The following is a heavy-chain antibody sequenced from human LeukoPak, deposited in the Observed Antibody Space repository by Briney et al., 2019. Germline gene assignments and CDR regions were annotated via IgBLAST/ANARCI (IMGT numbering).Heavy chain of an antibody. V-gene: IGHV3-7*01. J-gene: IGHJ4*02. D-gene: IGHD5-12*01. CDR3: ARWDIRGTAHQLDY. Sequence: GGSLRLSCAASGFTFSSYAMHWVRQAPGKGLEWVANINQDASARYYVASVRGRFTISRDNARSSINLQMNSLRVEDTAVYYCARWDIRGTAHQLDYWGQGTLVTVSS. CDR2: INQDASAR. CDR1: GFTFSSYA.